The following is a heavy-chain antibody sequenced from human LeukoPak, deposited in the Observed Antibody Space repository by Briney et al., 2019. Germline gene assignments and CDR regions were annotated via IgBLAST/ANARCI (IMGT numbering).Heavy chain of an antibody. CDR1: GFTFSNAW. Sequence: GGSLRLSCAASGFTFSNAWMSWVRQAPGKGLEWVGRIKSKADGGTTDYAAPVKGRFTISRDNSKTTFYLQMNSLKTEDTAVYYCTTYHIVLVTVMGVGYFDYWGQGTLVTVSS. J-gene: IGHJ4*02. D-gene: IGHD2-21*02. CDR3: TTYHIVLVTVMGVGYFDY. CDR2: IKSKADGGTT. V-gene: IGHV3-15*01.